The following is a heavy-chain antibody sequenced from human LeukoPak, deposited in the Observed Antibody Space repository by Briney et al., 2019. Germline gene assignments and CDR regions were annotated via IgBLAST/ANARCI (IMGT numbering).Heavy chain of an antibody. Sequence: SETLSLTCTVSGGSISSGSYYWSWIRQPAGKGLEWIGRIYTSGSTNYNPSLKSRVTISVDTSKNQFSLKLSSVTAADTAVYYCARDRPYYYDSSSNPSIDYWGQGTLVTVSS. V-gene: IGHV4-61*02. CDR1: GGSISSGSYY. J-gene: IGHJ4*02. CDR3: ARDRPYYYDSSSNPSIDY. CDR2: IYTSGST. D-gene: IGHD3-22*01.